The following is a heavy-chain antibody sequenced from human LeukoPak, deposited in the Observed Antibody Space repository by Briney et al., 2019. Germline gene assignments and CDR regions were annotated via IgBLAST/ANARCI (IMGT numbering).Heavy chain of an antibody. CDR1: GYXFSGFG. CDR2: ISAYNGDT. D-gene: IGHD3-10*01. Sequence: GASVKVSCKASGYXFSGFGINWMRQAPGQGLEWMGWISAYNGDTNYAQKFQGRVTMTTDTSTSTAYMDLRSLRSDDTAVYYCARGGYYGSGSFPDYWGQGTLVTVSS. CDR3: ARGGYYGSGSFPDY. V-gene: IGHV1-18*01. J-gene: IGHJ4*02.